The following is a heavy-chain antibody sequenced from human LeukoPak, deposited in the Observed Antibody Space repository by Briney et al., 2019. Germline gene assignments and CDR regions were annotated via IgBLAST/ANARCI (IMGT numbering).Heavy chain of an antibody. CDR2: INHSGST. CDR3: ARQRSLYCSSTSCYPYYFDY. Sequence: TSETLSLTCAVYGGSFSGYYWSWIRQPPGKGLEWIGEINHSGSTNYNPSLKSRVTISVDTSKNQFSLKLSSVTAADTAVYYCARQRSLYCSSTSCYPYYFDYWGQGTLVTVSS. J-gene: IGHJ4*02. CDR1: GGSFSGYY. V-gene: IGHV4-34*01. D-gene: IGHD2-2*01.